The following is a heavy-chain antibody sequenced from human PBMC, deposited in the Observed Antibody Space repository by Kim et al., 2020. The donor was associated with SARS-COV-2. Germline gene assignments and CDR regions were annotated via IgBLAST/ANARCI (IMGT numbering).Heavy chain of an antibody. V-gene: IGHV1-69*13. D-gene: IGHD1-26*01. Sequence: SVKVSCKASGGTFSSYAISWVRQAPGQGLEWMGGIIPIFGTANYAQKFQGRVTITADESTSTAYMELSSLRSEDTAVYYCAREVPKSPYSGSYYARRFDYWGQGTLVTVSS. J-gene: IGHJ4*02. CDR3: AREVPKSPYSGSYYARRFDY. CDR2: IIPIFGTA. CDR1: GGTFSSYA.